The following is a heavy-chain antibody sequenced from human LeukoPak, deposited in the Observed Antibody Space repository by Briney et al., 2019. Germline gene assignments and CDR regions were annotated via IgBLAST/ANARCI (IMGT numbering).Heavy chain of an antibody. CDR1: GFTFSDYY. CDR2: ISSSGSTI. CDR3: AKDLSSSWFEGLDN. J-gene: IGHJ4*02. Sequence: ETGGSLRLSCAASGFTFSDYYMSWIRQAPGKGLEWVPYISSSGSTIYYADSVKGRFTISRDNSKNTLDLQMNSLRAEDTAVYYCAKDLSSSWFEGLDNWGQGTLVTVSS. V-gene: IGHV3-11*04. D-gene: IGHD6-13*01.